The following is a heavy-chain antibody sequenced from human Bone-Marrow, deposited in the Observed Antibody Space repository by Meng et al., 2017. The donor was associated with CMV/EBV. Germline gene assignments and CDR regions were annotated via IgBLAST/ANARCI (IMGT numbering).Heavy chain of an antibody. D-gene: IGHD5-12*01. Sequence: GGSLRLSCAASGFTFSSYSMNWVRQAPGKGLEWVSSISSSSSYIYYADSVKGRFTISRDNAKNSLYLQMNSLRAEDTAVYYCALQLATSFYYGMDVWGQGTTVTVSS. CDR3: ALQLATSFYYGMDV. V-gene: IGHV3-21*01. J-gene: IGHJ6*02. CDR1: GFTFSSYS. CDR2: ISSSSSYI.